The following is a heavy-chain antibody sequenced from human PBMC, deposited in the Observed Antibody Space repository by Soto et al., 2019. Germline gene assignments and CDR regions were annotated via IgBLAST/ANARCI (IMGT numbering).Heavy chain of an antibody. CDR3: ARGIYDFWSGFGEPFYYYYMDV. J-gene: IGHJ6*03. V-gene: IGHV4-59*01. Sequence: TSEPLSLTCTVSGGSISSYYWSWIRQPPGKGLEWIGYIYYSGSTNYNPSLKSRVTISVDTSKNQFSLKLSSVTAADTAVYYCARGIYDFWSGFGEPFYYYYMDVWGKGTTVTVSS. D-gene: IGHD3-3*01. CDR1: GGSISSYY. CDR2: IYYSGST.